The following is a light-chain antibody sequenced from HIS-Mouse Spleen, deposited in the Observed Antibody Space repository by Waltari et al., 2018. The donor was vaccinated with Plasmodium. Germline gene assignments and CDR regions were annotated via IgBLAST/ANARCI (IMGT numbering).Light chain of an antibody. Sequence: SYELTQPPSVSVSPGQTARLTCSGDAFTITYAYWYQQKSGQAPVLVIYEDSKRPSGIPERFSGSSSGTMATLTISGAQVEDEADYYCYSTDSSGNHRVFGGGTKLTVL. V-gene: IGLV3-10*01. CDR3: YSTDSSGNHRV. CDR2: EDS. J-gene: IGLJ3*02. CDR1: AFTITY.